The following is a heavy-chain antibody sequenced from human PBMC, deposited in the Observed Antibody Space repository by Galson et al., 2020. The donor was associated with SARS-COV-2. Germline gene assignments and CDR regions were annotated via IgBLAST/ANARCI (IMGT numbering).Heavy chain of an antibody. CDR3: VRDRPDYYDSSGFDY. CDR1: GFTFSSYS. Sequence: GESLKISCAASGFTFSSYSMNWVRQAPGKGLEWVSSISSSSSYIYYADSVKGRFTISRDNAKNSLYLQMNSLRAEDTAVYYCVRDRPDYYDSSGFDYWGQGTLVTVSS. D-gene: IGHD3-22*01. J-gene: IGHJ4*02. V-gene: IGHV3-21*01. CDR2: ISSSSSYI.